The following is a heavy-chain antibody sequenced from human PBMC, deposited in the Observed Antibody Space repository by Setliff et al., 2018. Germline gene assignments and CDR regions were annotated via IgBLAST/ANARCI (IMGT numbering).Heavy chain of an antibody. CDR2: ISSYNGNT. J-gene: IGHJ3*02. D-gene: IGHD3-22*01. Sequence: GASVKVSCKASGYSFQRYGINWLRQALGQGLEWLGWISSYNGNTKYAQTVQDRIRVTTDTSTSTSYMELRSLRSDDTAVYFCARSSDSGYYHQRDAFDIWGQGTRVTVSS. CDR3: ARSSDSGYYHQRDAFDI. V-gene: IGHV1-18*04. CDR1: GYSFQRYG.